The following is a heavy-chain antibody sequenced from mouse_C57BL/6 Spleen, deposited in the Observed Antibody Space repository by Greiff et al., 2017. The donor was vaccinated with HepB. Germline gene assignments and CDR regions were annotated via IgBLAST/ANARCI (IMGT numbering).Heavy chain of an antibody. J-gene: IGHJ3*01. CDR2: IDPSDSET. D-gene: IGHD2-3*01. V-gene: IGHV1-52*01. CDR3: ARGFYDGYPAWFAY. Sequence: QVQLQQPGAELVRPGSSVKLSCKASGYTFTSYWMHWVKQRPIQGLEWIGNIDPSDSETHYNQKFKDKATLTVDKSSSTAYMQLSSLTSEDSAVYYCARGFYDGYPAWFAYWGQGTLVTVSA. CDR1: GYTFTSYW.